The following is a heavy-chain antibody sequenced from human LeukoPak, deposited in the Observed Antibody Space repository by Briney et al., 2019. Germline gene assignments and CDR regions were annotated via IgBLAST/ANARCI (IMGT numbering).Heavy chain of an antibody. CDR2: IFYSGST. V-gene: IGHV4-39*01. CDR1: GGSISSSTYL. J-gene: IGHJ4*02. Sequence: PSETLSLTCTVSGGSISSSTYLWGWIRQPPGEGLEWIGSIFYSGSTYYSPSLKSRVTVSFYTSNNQFSLRLSSVTAADTAVYFCAKQGVIISYFDYWGQGALVTVSS. D-gene: IGHD3-10*01. CDR3: AKQGVIISYFDY.